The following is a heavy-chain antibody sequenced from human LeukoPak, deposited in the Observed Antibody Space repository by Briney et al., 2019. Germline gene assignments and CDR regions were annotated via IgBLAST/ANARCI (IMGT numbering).Heavy chain of an antibody. CDR3: ARLAGWSGYCSGGSCYSYAFDI. V-gene: IGHV4-39*07. CDR2: INHSGST. D-gene: IGHD2-15*01. CDR1: GGSISTSNYY. Sequence: SETLSLTCTVSGGSISTSNYYWSWIRQPPGKGLEWIGEINHSGSTNYNPSLKSRVTISVDTSKNQFSLKLSSVTAADTAVYYCARLAGWSGYCSGGSCYSYAFDIWGQGTMVTVSS. J-gene: IGHJ3*02.